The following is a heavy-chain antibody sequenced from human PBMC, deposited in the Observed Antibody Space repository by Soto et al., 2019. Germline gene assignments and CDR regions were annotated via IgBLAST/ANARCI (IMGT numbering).Heavy chain of an antibody. CDR3: ARDTVEMATSYWYFDL. Sequence: PGGSRRLSCAASGFTFSSYEMNWVRQAPGKGLEWVSYISISGSTIYYADSVKGRFTISRDNAKNSLYLQMNSLRAEDTAVYYCARDTVEMATSYWYFDLWGRGTLVTSPQ. J-gene: IGHJ2*01. V-gene: IGHV3-48*03. CDR1: GFTFSSYE. CDR2: ISISGSTI. D-gene: IGHD4-4*01.